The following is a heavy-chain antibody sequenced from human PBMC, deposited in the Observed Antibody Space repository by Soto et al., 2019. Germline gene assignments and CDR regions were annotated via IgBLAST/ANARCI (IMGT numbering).Heavy chain of an antibody. CDR3: ARGSGYSYGYYFDY. D-gene: IGHD5-18*01. CDR1: GGSFSCYY. V-gene: IGHV4-34*01. CDR2: INHSGST. J-gene: IGHJ4*02. Sequence: SETLSLTCAVYGGSFSCYYWILIRQPPGKGLEWIGEINHSGSTNYSPSLKSRVTISVDTSKNQFSLKLSSVTAADTAVYYCARGSGYSYGYYFDYWGQGTLVTVPQ.